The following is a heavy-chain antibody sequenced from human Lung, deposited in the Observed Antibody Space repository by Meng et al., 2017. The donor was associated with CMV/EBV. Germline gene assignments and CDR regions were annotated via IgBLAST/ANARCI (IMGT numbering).Heavy chain of an antibody. CDR3: AKAPLRSGSYPSYFDY. CDR1: GFPFCRYA. J-gene: IGHJ4*02. Sequence: GGSLRLXCAASGFPFCRYAVSGVPKAQGKGLEGVSAISGGGDRTYNADSVRGRFTISRDESKNTVYLQMSSLRAEETAVYYCAKAPLRSGSYPSYFDYWGQG. D-gene: IGHD1-26*01. CDR2: ISGGGDRT. V-gene: IGHV3-23*01.